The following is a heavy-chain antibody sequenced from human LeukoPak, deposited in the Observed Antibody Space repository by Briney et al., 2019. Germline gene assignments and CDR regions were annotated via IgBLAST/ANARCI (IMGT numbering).Heavy chain of an antibody. V-gene: IGHV4-61*01. D-gene: IGHD3-22*01. Sequence: SETLSLTCTVSGGSVSSGSYYWSWIRQPPGKGLEWIGYIYYSGSTNYNPSLKSRVTISVDTSKNQFSLKLSSVTAADTAVYYCARALEGTYDNSGYYSNWFDPWGQGTLVTVSS. J-gene: IGHJ5*02. CDR1: GGSVSSGSYY. CDR2: IYYSGST. CDR3: ARALEGTYDNSGYYSNWFDP.